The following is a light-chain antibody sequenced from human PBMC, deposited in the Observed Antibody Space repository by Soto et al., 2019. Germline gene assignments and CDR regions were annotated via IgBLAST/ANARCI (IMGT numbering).Light chain of an antibody. CDR3: QHRSIWPA. CDR1: QSVSSSY. Sequence: EIVLTQSPGTLSLSPGERATLSCRASQSVSSSYLAWYQQKPGQAPRLLIYGASSLQRGVPSRFSGSGSGTDFTLIISSLQPDDFAVYYCQHRSIWPAFGQGTRLEIK. CDR2: GAS. J-gene: IGKJ5*01. V-gene: IGKV3D-20*02.